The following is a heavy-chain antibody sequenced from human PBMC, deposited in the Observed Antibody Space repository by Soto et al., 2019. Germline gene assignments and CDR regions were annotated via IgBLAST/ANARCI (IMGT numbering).Heavy chain of an antibody. J-gene: IGHJ6*02. CDR3: ASYYYGSGSCKPHYGMDV. CDR2: ISSSSSYI. CDR1: GFTFSSYS. D-gene: IGHD3-10*01. V-gene: IGHV3-21*01. Sequence: GGSLRLSCAASGFTFSSYSMNWVRQAPGKRLEWVSSISSSSSYIYYADSVKGRFTISRDNAKNSLYLQMNSLRAEDTAVYYCASYYYGSGSCKPHYGMDVWGQGTTVTVSS.